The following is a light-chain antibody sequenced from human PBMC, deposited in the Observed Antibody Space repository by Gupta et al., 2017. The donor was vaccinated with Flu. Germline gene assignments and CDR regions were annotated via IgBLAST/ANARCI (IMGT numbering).Light chain of an antibody. J-gene: IGLJ3*02. CDR1: SSNIGSSG. V-gene: IGLV1-44*01. CDR2: NDN. Sequence: VTISCTGSSSNIGSSGVICYQHLPERAPNLLICNDNRRHSGVTARCSGSKSGTSAAMAISGLQAEEEADYYCEAWEDSRNGIWVFGGGTKLTVL. CDR3: EAWEDSRNGIWV.